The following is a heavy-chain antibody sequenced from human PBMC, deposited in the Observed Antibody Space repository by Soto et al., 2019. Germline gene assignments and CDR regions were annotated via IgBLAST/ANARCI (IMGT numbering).Heavy chain of an antibody. CDR3: AKNVWGGYFDKTYYFDY. V-gene: IGHV3-23*01. D-gene: IGHD3-22*01. CDR1: GFTFSSYA. J-gene: IGHJ4*02. CDR2: ITGTGSTT. Sequence: EVQLLESGGGVVQPGGSLRLSCAGSGFTFSSYAWNWVRQAPGKGLEWVSAITGTGSTTYYADSVKGRFTISRDNSKDTMYLQMSSLRAEDTAVYYCAKNVWGGYFDKTYYFDYWGQGSLVTVSS.